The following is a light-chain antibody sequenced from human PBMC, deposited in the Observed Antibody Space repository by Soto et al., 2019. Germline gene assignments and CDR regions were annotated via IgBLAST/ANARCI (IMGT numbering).Light chain of an antibody. CDR2: DAS. CDR1: QDISNY. CDR3: QQYDNLLIT. Sequence: DIQMTQSPSSLSASVGDRVTITCQARQDISNYLYWYQQKPGKAPKLLIYDASNLETGVPSRFSGSGSGTDFTFTISSLQPEDIATYYCQQYDNLLITFGQGTRLEIK. J-gene: IGKJ5*01. V-gene: IGKV1-33*01.